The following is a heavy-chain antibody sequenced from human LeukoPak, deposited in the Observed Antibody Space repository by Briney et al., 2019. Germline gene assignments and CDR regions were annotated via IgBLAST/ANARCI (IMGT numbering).Heavy chain of an antibody. CDR2: ISNNGGSS. Sequence: TGGSLRLSCSASGFTFSAYAMCWVRQAPGKGLEYVSGISNNGGSSFYADSVKGRFTISRDNSKNTLYLQMSSLRAEDTAVYYCVKITSVTGGDCWGQGTRLTVSS. CDR1: GFTFSAYA. J-gene: IGHJ4*02. CDR3: VKITSVTGGDC. V-gene: IGHV3-64D*09. D-gene: IGHD1-1*01.